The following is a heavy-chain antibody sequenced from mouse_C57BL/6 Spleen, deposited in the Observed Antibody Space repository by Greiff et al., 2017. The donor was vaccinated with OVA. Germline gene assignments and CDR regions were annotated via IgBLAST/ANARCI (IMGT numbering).Heavy chain of an antibody. V-gene: IGHV2-9-1*01. Sequence: VHLVESGPGLVAPSQSLSITCTVSGFSLTSYAISWVRQPPGKGLEWLGVIWTGGGTNYNSALKSRLSISKDNSKSQVFLKMNSLQTDDTARYYCARNSDYGSSYGYFDVWGTGTTVTVSS. D-gene: IGHD1-1*01. CDR1: GFSLTSYA. CDR2: IWTGGGT. CDR3: ARNSDYGSSYGYFDV. J-gene: IGHJ1*03.